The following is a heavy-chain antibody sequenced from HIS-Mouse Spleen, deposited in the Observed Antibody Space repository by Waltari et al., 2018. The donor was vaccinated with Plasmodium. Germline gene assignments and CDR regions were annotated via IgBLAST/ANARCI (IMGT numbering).Heavy chain of an antibody. D-gene: IGHD3-16*01. CDR3: AKAQGVINFDY. Sequence: QVQLVESGGVVVQPGRSLRLPCAASGFTFSSYGMHWVRQAPGKWLEWVAVISYDGSNKYYADSVKGRFTISRDNSKNTLYLQMNSLRAEDTAVYYCAKAQGVINFDYWGQGTLVTVSS. V-gene: IGHV3-30*18. CDR2: ISYDGSNK. J-gene: IGHJ4*02. CDR1: GFTFSSYG.